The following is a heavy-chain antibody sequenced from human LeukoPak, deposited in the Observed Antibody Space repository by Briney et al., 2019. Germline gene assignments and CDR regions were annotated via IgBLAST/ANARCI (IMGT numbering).Heavy chain of an antibody. Sequence: SVKVSCKASGGTFSSYAISWVRQAPGQGLEWMGGIIPIFGTANYAQKFQGRVTITADESTSTAYMELSSLRSEDTAVYYCADITMTVAGRDYWGQGTLVTVSS. CDR2: IIPIFGTA. CDR3: ADITMTVAGRDY. J-gene: IGHJ4*02. D-gene: IGHD3-22*01. CDR1: GGTFSSYA. V-gene: IGHV1-69*13.